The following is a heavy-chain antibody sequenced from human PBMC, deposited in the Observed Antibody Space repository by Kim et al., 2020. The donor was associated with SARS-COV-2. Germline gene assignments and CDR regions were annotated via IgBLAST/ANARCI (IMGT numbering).Heavy chain of an antibody. CDR2: ISYDGSNK. CDR3: ARDQGPPFGELSHFDY. V-gene: IGHV3-30*04. J-gene: IGHJ4*02. Sequence: GGSLRLSCAASGFTFSSYAMHWVRQAPGKGLEWVAVISYDGSNKYYADSVKGRFTISRDNSKNTLYLQMNSLRAEDTAVYYCARDQGPPFGELSHFDYWGQGTLVTVSS. D-gene: IGHD3-10*01. CDR1: GFTFSSYA.